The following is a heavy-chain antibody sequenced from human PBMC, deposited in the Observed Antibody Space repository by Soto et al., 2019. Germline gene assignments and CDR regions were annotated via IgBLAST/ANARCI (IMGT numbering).Heavy chain of an antibody. CDR2: INPSGGST. V-gene: IGHV1-46*01. CDR1: GYTFTSYY. J-gene: IGHJ3*02. CDR3: ARGGYYYDSSGPMDAFDI. Sequence: GASVKVSCKASGYTFTSYYMHWVRQAPGQGLERMGIINPSGGSTSYAQKFQGRVTMTRDTSTSTVYMELSSLRSEDTAVYYCARGGYYYDSSGPMDAFDIWGQGTMVTVSS. D-gene: IGHD3-22*01.